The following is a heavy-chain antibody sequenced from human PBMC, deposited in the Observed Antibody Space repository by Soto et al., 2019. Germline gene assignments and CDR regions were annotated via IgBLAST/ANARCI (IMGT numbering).Heavy chain of an antibody. Sequence: QITLKESGPTLVQPTQTLTLTCSFSGFSLDSSGLGVGWVRQPPGKALEWLGVIYWNHDKRYSPSLQTRVTIAKDTSAHQVFLTLTDVAHMDTGTYSCARTGCGGNDCYLFYYFVIDVWGQGTKVIVS. CDR3: ARTGCGGNDCYLFYYFVIDV. CDR2: IYWNHDK. J-gene: IGHJ6*02. D-gene: IGHD2-15*01. V-gene: IGHV2-5*01. CDR1: GFSLDSSGLG.